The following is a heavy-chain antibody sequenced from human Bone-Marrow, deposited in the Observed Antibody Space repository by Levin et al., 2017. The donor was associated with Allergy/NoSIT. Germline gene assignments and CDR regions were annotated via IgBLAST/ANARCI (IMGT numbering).Heavy chain of an antibody. CDR3: AKGRGSWSPFDY. CDR2: ISGSGGNT. Sequence: PGGSLRLSCAASEFTFSSYAMSWVRQAPGKGLEWVSVISGSGGNTYYSDSVKGRFTISRDNSKDTLYLQMNSLRAEDTAIYYCAKGRGSWSPFDYWGQGTLVTVSS. V-gene: IGHV3-23*01. D-gene: IGHD6-13*01. CDR1: EFTFSSYA. J-gene: IGHJ4*02.